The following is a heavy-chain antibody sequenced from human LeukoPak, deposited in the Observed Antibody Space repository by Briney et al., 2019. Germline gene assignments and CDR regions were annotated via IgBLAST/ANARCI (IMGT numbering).Heavy chain of an antibody. V-gene: IGHV3-7*04. D-gene: IGHD6-19*01. CDR3: ARADMAGTVDY. CDR1: GFTFSSYW. Sequence: GGSLRLSCAASGFTFSSYWMSWVRQAPGKGLEWVANINQDGNEKYYVDSVKGRFTISRDNAKNSLFLQMYSLRAEDTAVYYCARADMAGTVDYWGQGTLVTVSS. CDR2: INQDGNEK. J-gene: IGHJ4*02.